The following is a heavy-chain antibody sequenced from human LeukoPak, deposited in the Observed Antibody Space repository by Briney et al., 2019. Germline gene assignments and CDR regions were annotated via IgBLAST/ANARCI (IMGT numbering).Heavy chain of an antibody. Sequence: SEALSLTCTVSGGSISSSSYYWGWIRQPPGKGLKWIGSIYYSGSTYYNPSLKSRVTISVDTSKNQFSLKLSSVTAADTAVYYCARVHYYDSSGYSDYWGQGTLVTVSS. CDR2: IYYSGST. V-gene: IGHV4-39*01. J-gene: IGHJ4*02. CDR1: GGSISSSSYY. CDR3: ARVHYYDSSGYSDY. D-gene: IGHD3-22*01.